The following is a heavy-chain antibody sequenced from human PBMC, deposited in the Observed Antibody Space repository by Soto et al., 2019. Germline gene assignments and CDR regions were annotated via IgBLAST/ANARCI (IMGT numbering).Heavy chain of an antibody. CDR3: SRLPREKSGEHPFDP. D-gene: IGHD3-10*01. CDR1: GFSVGVYA. V-gene: IGHV3-49*03. Sequence: GSPRLACSGSGFSVGVYALSWFRQAPGKGLEWVSFITSRRYGGTTHYAASVKGRFTISRDDSKSIAFLQMSSLKIEDTAMYYFSRLPREKSGEHPFDPWGPGTLVSVS. CDR2: ITSRRYGGTT. J-gene: IGHJ5*02.